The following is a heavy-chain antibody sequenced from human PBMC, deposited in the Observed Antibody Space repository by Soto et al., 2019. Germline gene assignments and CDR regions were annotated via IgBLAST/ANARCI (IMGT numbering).Heavy chain of an antibody. CDR1: GYTFISYD. V-gene: IGHV1-8*01. CDR2: MNPNTGDT. CDR3: ARGDGDIVDY. Sequence: QVQLVQSGAEVKKPGASVKVSRKASGYTFISYDINWVRRATGQGLEWMGWMNPNTGDTGYAQKFQGRVTMTRNTSINTANLELISLRSDDTAVYFCARGDGDIVDYWGQGTLVTVSS. J-gene: IGHJ4*02.